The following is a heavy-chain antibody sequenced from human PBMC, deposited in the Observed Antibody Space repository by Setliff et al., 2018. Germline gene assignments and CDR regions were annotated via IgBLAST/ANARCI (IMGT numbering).Heavy chain of an antibody. Sequence: ASVKVSCKPSGYGFLSYGLSWVRQAPGRGLEWMGWINPKSGGTRYAQKFQGRVTMTRDTSISTAYMELSSLRSDDTAVYYCARDGISWLMWFDPWGQGTLVTVSS. J-gene: IGHJ5*02. CDR2: INPKSGGT. V-gene: IGHV1-2*02. CDR1: GYGFLSYG. D-gene: IGHD3-16*01. CDR3: ARDGISWLMWFDP.